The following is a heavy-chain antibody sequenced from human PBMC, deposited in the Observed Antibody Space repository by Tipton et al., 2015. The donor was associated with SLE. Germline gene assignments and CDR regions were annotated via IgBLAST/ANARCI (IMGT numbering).Heavy chain of an antibody. V-gene: IGHV4-59*01. Sequence: TLSLTCIVSGDSLSSSYWSWIRQPPGKGLEWIGSLDDSGHTNYNPSLRSRVTISVDTSKNQFSLKLSSVTAADTAVYYCARSAGYGSNWAHFDYWGQGTLVTVSS. D-gene: IGHD6-13*01. J-gene: IGHJ4*02. CDR2: LDDSGHT. CDR1: GDSLSSSY. CDR3: ARSAGYGSNWAHFDY.